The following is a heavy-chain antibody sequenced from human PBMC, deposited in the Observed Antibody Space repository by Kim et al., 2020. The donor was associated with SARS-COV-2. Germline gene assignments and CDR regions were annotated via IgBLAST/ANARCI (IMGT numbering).Heavy chain of an antibody. CDR3: ARGSRITMVRGVIGEYFQH. J-gene: IGHJ1*01. CDR2: IYPGDSDT. CDR1: GYSFTSYW. Sequence: GESLKISCKGYGYSFTSYWIGWVRQMPGKGLEWMGIIYPGDSDTRYSPSFQGQVTISADKSISTAYLQWSSLKASDTAMYYCARGSRITMVRGVIGEYFQHWGQGTLVTVSS. D-gene: IGHD3-10*01. V-gene: IGHV5-51*01.